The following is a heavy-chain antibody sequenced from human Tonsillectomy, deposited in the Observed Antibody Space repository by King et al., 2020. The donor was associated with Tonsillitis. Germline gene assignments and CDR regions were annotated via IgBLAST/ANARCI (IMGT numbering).Heavy chain of an antibody. Sequence: VQLQESGPGLVKPSETLSLTCTVSGGSISSYYWSWIRQPPGKGLEWIGYIYYSGSTNYNPSLKSRVTISVDTSKNQFSLKLSSVTAADTAVYYCARAHGGSHFDYWGQGTLVTVSS. V-gene: IGHV4-59*01. D-gene: IGHD1-26*01. CDR3: ARAHGGSHFDY. CDR1: GGSISSYY. CDR2: IYYSGST. J-gene: IGHJ4*02.